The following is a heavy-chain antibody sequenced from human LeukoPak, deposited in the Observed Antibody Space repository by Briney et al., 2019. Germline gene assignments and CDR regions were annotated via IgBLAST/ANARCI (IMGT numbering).Heavy chain of an antibody. Sequence: GGSLRLSYAASGFTVSNNYMSWVRQAPGQGLEWVSLVYAAGITYYADSVKGRSTIFRDNSNNTLYLQMNSLRVEDTAVYYCATEGNWNPLPGGSWGQGALVTVSS. CDR2: VYAAGIT. V-gene: IGHV3-66*01. J-gene: IGHJ5*02. CDR1: GFTVSNNY. D-gene: IGHD1-1*01. CDR3: ATEGNWNPLPGGS.